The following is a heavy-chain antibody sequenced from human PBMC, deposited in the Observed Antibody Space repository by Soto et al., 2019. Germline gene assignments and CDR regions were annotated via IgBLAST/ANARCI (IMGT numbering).Heavy chain of an antibody. D-gene: IGHD2-2*02. V-gene: IGHV3-64D*08. CDR3: VKGAGWLYDFDY. Sequence: GGSLRLSCSASGFSFSSIPMNWVRQAPGKGLEYVSRISADGGNTYYADSVKGRFTISRDNSQNTLYLQMSSLRTEDTAVYYCVKGAGWLYDFDYWGQGALVTVSS. CDR1: GFSFSSIP. CDR2: ISADGGNT. J-gene: IGHJ4*02.